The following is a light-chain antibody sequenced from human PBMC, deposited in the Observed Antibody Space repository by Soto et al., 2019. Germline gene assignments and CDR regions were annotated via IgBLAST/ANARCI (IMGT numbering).Light chain of an antibody. CDR1: SSDVGSYNL. Sequence: QSALTQPASVSGSPEQSITISCTGTSSDVGSYNLVSWYQQHPGKAPKVMIYEATKRPSGVSNRFSGPKSGNTASLTISGLQAEDEAEYYCCAYAGSGSVVFSGGTKVTVL. J-gene: IGLJ2*01. CDR3: CAYAGSGSVV. V-gene: IGLV2-23*01. CDR2: EAT.